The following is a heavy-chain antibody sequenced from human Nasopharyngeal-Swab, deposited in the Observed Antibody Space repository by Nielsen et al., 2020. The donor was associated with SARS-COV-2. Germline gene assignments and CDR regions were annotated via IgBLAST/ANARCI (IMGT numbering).Heavy chain of an antibody. CDR2: INHSGST. D-gene: IGHD3-10*01. J-gene: IGHJ4*02. CDR3: ASGRGNMVRGVTLGY. V-gene: IGHV4-34*01. Sequence: SETLSLTCAVYGGSFSGYYWSWIRQPPGKGLEWIGEINHSGSTNYNPSLKSRVTISVDTSKNQFSLKLSSVTAADTAVYYCASGRGNMVRGVTLGYWGQGTLVTVSS. CDR1: GGSFSGYY.